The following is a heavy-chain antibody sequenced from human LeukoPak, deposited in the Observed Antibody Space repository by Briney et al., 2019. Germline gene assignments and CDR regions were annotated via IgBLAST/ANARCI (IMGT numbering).Heavy chain of an antibody. J-gene: IGHJ4*02. CDR2: TNHSGST. V-gene: IGHV4-34*01. CDR1: GGSFSGYY. CDR3: ARVVRRWLQFRQIPFDY. Sequence: SETLSLTCAVYGGSFSGYYWSWIRQPPGKGLEWIGETNHSGSTNYNPSLKSRVTISVDTSKNQFSLKLSSVTAADTAVYYCARVVRRWLQFRQIPFDYWGQGTLVTVSS. D-gene: IGHD5-24*01.